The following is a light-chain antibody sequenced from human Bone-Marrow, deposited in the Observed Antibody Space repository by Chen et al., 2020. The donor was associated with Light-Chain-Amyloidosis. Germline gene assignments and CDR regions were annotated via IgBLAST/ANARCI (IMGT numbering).Light chain of an antibody. CDR2: DDS. Sequence: YVLTQRSSVSVAPGPTATLAGGGNKIGSTGVHWYQQTPGKAPLLVVYDDSDRPSGIPERLSGSNSGNTATLPIRRVDAGDEADYYCQVWDRSSDRPVFGGGTKLTVL. J-gene: IGLJ3*02. CDR1: KIGSTG. CDR3: QVWDRSSDRPV. V-gene: IGLV3-21*02.